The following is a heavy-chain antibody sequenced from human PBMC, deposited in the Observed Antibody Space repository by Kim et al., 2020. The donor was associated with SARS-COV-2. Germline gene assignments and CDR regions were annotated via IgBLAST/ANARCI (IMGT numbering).Heavy chain of an antibody. CDR3: ARVATWGSGWGHFDY. CDR2: IIPIFGTA. CDR1: GGTFSSYA. V-gene: IGHV1-69*13. D-gene: IGHD6-19*01. Sequence: SVKVSCKASGGTFSSYAISWVRQAPGQGLEWMGGIIPIFGTANYAQKFQGRVTITADESTSTAYMELSSLRSEDTAVYYCARVATWGSGWGHFDYWGQGTLVTVSS. J-gene: IGHJ4*02.